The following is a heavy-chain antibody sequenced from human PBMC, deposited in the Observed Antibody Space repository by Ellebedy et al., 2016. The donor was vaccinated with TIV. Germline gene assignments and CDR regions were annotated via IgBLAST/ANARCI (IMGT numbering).Heavy chain of an antibody. V-gene: IGHV5-51*01. J-gene: IGHJ4*02. CDR3: ARHVVLQQLSLD. D-gene: IGHD6-13*01. CDR1: GYSFTTSW. CDR2: IYPGDSDT. Sequence: GESLKISCKGSGYSFTTSWIAWVRQMPGKGLEWMGIIYPGDSDTRYSPSFQGQVTISADKPISTAYLQWSSLKASDTAMYYCARHVVLQQLSLDWGQGTLVTVSS.